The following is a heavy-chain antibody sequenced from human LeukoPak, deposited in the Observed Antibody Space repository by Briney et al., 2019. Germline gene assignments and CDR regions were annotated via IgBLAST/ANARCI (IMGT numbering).Heavy chain of an antibody. V-gene: IGHV4-4*07. CDR2: SYTRGST. CDR3: ARGNYYYYMDV. Sequence: SETLSLTCTVSGGSISTSYCSCIRRPSRKRLLWIGRSYTRGSTTYNPSPIRRGTMSEDTSTNQFYLKLSAVTAADTAVYYCARGNYYYYMDVWGKGTTVTVSS. CDR1: GGSISTSY. J-gene: IGHJ6*03.